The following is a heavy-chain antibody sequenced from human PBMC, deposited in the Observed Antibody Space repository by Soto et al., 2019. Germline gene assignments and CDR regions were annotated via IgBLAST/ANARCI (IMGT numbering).Heavy chain of an antibody. V-gene: IGHV4-61*01. Sequence: SQTLPLTCTVSGGSVSSGSYQFTWIRQPPGNGLEWIGYIPATGSTNDNPSLKGRVTMSIDTSKNQFSLKLSSVTAADTAVYYCARYGHGMDVWGQGTKVNVSS. CDR1: GGSVSSGSYQ. D-gene: IGHD3-10*01. J-gene: IGHJ6*02. CDR3: ARYGHGMDV. CDR2: IPATGST.